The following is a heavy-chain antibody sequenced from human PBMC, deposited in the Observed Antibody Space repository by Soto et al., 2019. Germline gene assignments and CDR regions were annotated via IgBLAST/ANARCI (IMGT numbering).Heavy chain of an antibody. CDR1: GFTFTTYA. D-gene: IGHD2-15*01. CDR2: ISGSGGRT. Sequence: EGQLVESGGGLVQPGGSLRLSCAASGFTFTTYAMAWVRQAPGKGLEWVSYISGSGGRTNYADSVKGRFTISRDNSKNTLYLQMSSLRPAVTAVYYCTKDLKSGSAATLHDPWGQGTLVTVSS. V-gene: IGHV3-23*04. CDR3: TKDLKSGSAATLHDP. J-gene: IGHJ5*02.